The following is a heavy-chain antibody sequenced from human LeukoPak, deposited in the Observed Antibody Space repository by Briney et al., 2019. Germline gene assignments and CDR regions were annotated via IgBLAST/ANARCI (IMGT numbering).Heavy chain of an antibody. Sequence: ASVKVSCKASGYTFTSYDINWVRQATGQGLEWMGWMNPNSGNTGYAQKFQGRVTITRNTSISTAYMELSSLRSEDMAVYYCARAGSGYYSDLDYWGQGTLVTVSS. V-gene: IGHV1-8*03. J-gene: IGHJ4*02. CDR3: ARAGSGYYSDLDY. CDR2: MNPNSGNT. CDR1: GYTFTSYD. D-gene: IGHD3-3*01.